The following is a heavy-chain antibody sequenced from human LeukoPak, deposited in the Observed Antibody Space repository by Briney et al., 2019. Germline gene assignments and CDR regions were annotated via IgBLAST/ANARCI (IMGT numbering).Heavy chain of an antibody. CDR3: ARAYVTITLVRGVTFNWFDP. J-gene: IGHJ5*02. CDR1: GGSISSYY. V-gene: IGHV4-59*01. D-gene: IGHD3-10*01. Sequence: SETLSLTCTVPGGSISSYYWSWIRQPPGKGLEWIGYIYYSGSTNYNPSLKSRVTISVDTSKNQFSLKLSSVTAADTAVYYCARAYVTITLVRGVTFNWFDPWGQGTLVTVSS. CDR2: IYYSGST.